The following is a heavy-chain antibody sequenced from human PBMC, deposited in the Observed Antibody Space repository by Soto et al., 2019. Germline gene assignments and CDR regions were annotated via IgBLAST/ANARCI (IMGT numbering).Heavy chain of an antibody. CDR2: IIPIFGTA. Sequence: QVQLVQSGAEVRKPGSSVKVSCKASGGTFSSYAISWVRQAPGQGLEWMGGIIPIFGTANYAQKFQGRVTITADESTSTANMELSSLRSEDTAVYYCARGVAVAGLYYYYGLDVWGQGTTVTVSS. CDR3: ARGVAVAGLYYYYGLDV. J-gene: IGHJ6*02. CDR1: GGTFSSYA. V-gene: IGHV1-69*01. D-gene: IGHD6-19*01.